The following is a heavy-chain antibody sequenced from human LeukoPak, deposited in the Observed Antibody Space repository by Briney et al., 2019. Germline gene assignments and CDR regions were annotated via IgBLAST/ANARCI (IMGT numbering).Heavy chain of an antibody. V-gene: IGHV3-30*04. CDR1: GFTFSSYA. Sequence: GGSLRLSCAASGFTFSSYAMHWVRQAPGKGLEWVAVISYDGSNKYYADSVKGRFTISRDNSQNTLYLQMNSLRAEDTAVYYCARDGGSSTSWYSYWGQGTLVTVSS. CDR3: ARDGGSSTSWYSY. D-gene: IGHD2-2*01. CDR2: ISYDGSNK. J-gene: IGHJ4*02.